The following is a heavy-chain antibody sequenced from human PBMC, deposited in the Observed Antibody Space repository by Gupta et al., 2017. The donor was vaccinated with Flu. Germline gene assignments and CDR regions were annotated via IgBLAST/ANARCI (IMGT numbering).Heavy chain of an antibody. CDR3: ATRNSGYSPTEYFQH. J-gene: IGHJ1*01. CDR2: IRVSGGST. CDR1: GIILSDYA. D-gene: IGHD2-2*02. V-gene: IGHV3-23*01. Sequence: EVQLLESGGDLVQPGGSLRLSCAASGIILSDYAMNWVRQAPGKGLEWVSCIRVSGGSTYFADSVKGRFTIYRDISENTVYLQMNSLRAEDTAVYYCATRNSGYSPTEYFQHWGQGTVVTVSS.